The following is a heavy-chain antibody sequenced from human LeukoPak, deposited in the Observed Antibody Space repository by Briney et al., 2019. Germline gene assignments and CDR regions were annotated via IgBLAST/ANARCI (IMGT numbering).Heavy chain of an antibody. V-gene: IGHV5-51*01. D-gene: IGHD3-10*01. CDR3: ARTRITMVRGARYNWFDP. Sequence: GESLKISCKGSGYSFTSYWIGWVRQMPGKGLEWMVIIYPGDSDTRYSPSFQGQVTISADKSISTAYLQWSSLKASDTAMYYCARTRITMVRGARYNWFDPWGQGTLVTVSS. CDR2: IYPGDSDT. CDR1: GYSFTSYW. J-gene: IGHJ5*02.